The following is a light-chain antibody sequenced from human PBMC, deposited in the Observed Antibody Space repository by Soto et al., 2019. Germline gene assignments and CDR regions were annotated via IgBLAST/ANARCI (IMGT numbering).Light chain of an antibody. CDR1: QRVKSS. CDR2: GAS. Sequence: EIVLTQSPGTLSLSPGERATLSCRAGQRVKSSLAWYQQKPGQAPRLIIYGASTRATGIPARFSGSGSGTEFTLTISSRQSEDSAVYYCQHYNHWLWTFGQGTKVDIK. CDR3: QHYNHWLWT. J-gene: IGKJ1*01. V-gene: IGKV3-15*01.